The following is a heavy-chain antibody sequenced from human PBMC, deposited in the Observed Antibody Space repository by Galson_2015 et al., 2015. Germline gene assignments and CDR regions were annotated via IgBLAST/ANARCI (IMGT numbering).Heavy chain of an antibody. Sequence: SLRLSCAAAGFTFSNYAMNWVRQAPGKGLEWVSGMSGSGTTTYYANSVKGRFTISRDNSKNTLYLHMNSLRAEDTALYYCARACLPCSGDSCYSIHRGFDYWGQGTLVTVSP. CDR1: GFTFSNYA. CDR3: ARACLPCSGDSCYSIHRGFDY. D-gene: IGHD2-15*01. CDR2: MSGSGTTT. J-gene: IGHJ4*02. V-gene: IGHV3-23*01.